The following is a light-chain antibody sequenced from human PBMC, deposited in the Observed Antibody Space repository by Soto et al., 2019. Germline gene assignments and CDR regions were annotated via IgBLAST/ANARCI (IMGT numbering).Light chain of an antibody. Sequence: FVVTQSPDTLSLSPGETATLSCRASQSVSSSVAWYQHKPGQAPRFLIYGASTRATGIPARFSGSGSGTEFTLTISSLQSEDFAVYYCQQYDNWPLTFGGGTKVDIK. J-gene: IGKJ4*01. CDR1: QSVSSS. CDR3: QQYDNWPLT. V-gene: IGKV3-15*01. CDR2: GAS.